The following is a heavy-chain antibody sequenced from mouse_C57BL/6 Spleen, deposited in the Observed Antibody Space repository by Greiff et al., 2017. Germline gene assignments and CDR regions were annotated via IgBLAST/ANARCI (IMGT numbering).Heavy chain of an antibody. CDR2: IYPGDGDT. D-gene: IGHD3-3*01. Sequence: VKLQESGPELVKPGASVKISCKASGYAFSSSWMNWVKQRPGKGLEWIGRIYPGDGDTNYNGKFKGKATLTADKSSSTAYMQLSSLTSEDSAVYFCARSEGYYAMDYWGQGTSVTVSS. CDR1: GYAFSSSW. V-gene: IGHV1-82*01. CDR3: ARSEGYYAMDY. J-gene: IGHJ4*01.